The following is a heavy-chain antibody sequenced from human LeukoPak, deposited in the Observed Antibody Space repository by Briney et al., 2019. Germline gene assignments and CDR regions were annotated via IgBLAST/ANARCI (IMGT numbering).Heavy chain of an antibody. V-gene: IGHV4-4*07. Sequence: PSETLSLTCTVSGGSISSYYWSWIRQPAGKGLEWIGRIYTSGSTNYNPSLKSRVTISVDTSKNQFSLKLSSVTAADTAVYYCARFRRVGYGDYGAWFDPWGQGTLVTVSS. J-gene: IGHJ5*02. CDR1: GGSISSYY. CDR2: IYTSGST. CDR3: ARFRRVGYGDYGAWFDP. D-gene: IGHD4-17*01.